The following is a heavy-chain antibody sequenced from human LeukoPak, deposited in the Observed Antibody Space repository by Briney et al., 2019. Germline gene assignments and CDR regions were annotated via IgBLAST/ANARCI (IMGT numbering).Heavy chain of an antibody. D-gene: IGHD3-3*01. Sequence: GGALRLSCAASGVTFNSKYMSWVRQAPGKGPEWLSVMYSGGSAYYADSVRGRFTISRDNSKNTLYLQMSSLRAEDAAIYYCAKAELGVDTFFDYSGQGALVTVSS. CDR1: GVTFNSKY. J-gene: IGHJ4*02. CDR2: MYSGGSA. CDR3: AKAELGVDTFFDY. V-gene: IGHV3-53*01.